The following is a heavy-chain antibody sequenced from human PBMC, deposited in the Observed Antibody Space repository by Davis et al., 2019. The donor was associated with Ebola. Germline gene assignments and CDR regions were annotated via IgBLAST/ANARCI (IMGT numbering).Heavy chain of an antibody. CDR1: GFTFSDYA. Sequence: GESLKISCAASGFTFSDYAIHWVRQAQGKGLEWVSAITGSGGSTYYADSVRGRFTISRDNPKNTVYLQLKSLRAEETAVYYCAKANYDDHVLGGGMDVWGQGTMVTVSS. CDR2: ITGSGGST. J-gene: IGHJ6*02. D-gene: IGHD4-17*01. V-gene: IGHV3-23*01. CDR3: AKANYDDHVLGGGMDV.